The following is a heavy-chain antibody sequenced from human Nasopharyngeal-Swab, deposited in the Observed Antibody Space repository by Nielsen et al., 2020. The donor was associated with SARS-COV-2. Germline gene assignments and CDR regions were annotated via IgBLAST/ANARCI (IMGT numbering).Heavy chain of an antibody. Sequence: GGSLRLSCAASGFTFSSYSMNWVRQAPGKGLEWVSVIYSGGSTYYADSVKGRFTISRDNSKNTLYLQMNSLRAEDTAVYYCARDRRRIVGATDAFDIWGQGTMVTVSS. CDR2: IYSGGST. V-gene: IGHV3-53*01. CDR3: ARDRRRIVGATDAFDI. CDR1: GFTFSSYS. J-gene: IGHJ3*02. D-gene: IGHD1-26*01.